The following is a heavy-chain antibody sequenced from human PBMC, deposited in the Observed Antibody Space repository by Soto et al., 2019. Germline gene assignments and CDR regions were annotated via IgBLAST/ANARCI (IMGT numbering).Heavy chain of an antibody. V-gene: IGHV3-30-3*01. D-gene: IGHD3-22*01. CDR2: ISYDGSNK. CDR3: ARDADYYDSSGYSDY. CDR1: GFTFSSYA. Sequence: GGSLRLSCAASGFTFSSYAMHWVHQAPGKGLEWVAVISYDGSNKYYADTVKGRFTISRDNSKNTLYLQMNSLRAEDTSVYYCARDADYYDSSGYSDYWGQGTLVTVSS. J-gene: IGHJ4*02.